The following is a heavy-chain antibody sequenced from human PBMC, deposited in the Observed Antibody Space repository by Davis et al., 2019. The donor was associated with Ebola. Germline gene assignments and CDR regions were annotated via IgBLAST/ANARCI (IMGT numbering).Heavy chain of an antibody. CDR1: EFTFSSYS. CDR3: ARAGIWFGELFDGYYGMDV. V-gene: IGHV3-21*01. Sequence: GESLKISCAASEFTFSSYSMNWVRQAPGKGLEWVSSISSSSSYIYYADSVKGRFTISRDNAKNSLYLQMNSLRAEDTAVYYCARAGIWFGELFDGYYGMDVWGQGTTVTVSS. J-gene: IGHJ6*02. CDR2: ISSSSSYI. D-gene: IGHD3-10*01.